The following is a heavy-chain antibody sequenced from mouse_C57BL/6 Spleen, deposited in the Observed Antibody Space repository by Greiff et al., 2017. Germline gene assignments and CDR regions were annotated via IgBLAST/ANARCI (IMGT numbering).Heavy chain of an antibody. V-gene: IGHV1-55*01. Sequence: QVQLQQPGAELVKPGASVKMSCKASGYTFTSYWITWVKQRPGQGLEWIGDIYPGSGSTNYNEKFKSKATLTVDTSSSTAYMQLSSLTSEDSAVYYCARPNYYGSSRYWYFDVWGTGTTVTVSS. J-gene: IGHJ1*03. CDR3: ARPNYYGSSRYWYFDV. CDR1: GYTFTSYW. CDR2: IYPGSGST. D-gene: IGHD1-1*01.